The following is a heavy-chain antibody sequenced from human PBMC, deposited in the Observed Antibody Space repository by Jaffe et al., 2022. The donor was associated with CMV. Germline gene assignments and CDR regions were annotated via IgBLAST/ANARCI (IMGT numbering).Heavy chain of an antibody. CDR3: ASGDCGGDCPWHGPRDY. Sequence: QVQLVQSGAEVKKPGSSVKVSCKASGGTFSSYAISWVRQAPGQGLEWMGRIIPILGIANYAQKFQGRVTITADKSTSTAYMELSSLRSEDTAVYYCASGDCGGDCPWHGPRDYWGQGTLVTVSS. CDR1: GGTFSSYA. V-gene: IGHV1-69*09. CDR2: IIPILGIA. J-gene: IGHJ4*02. D-gene: IGHD2-21*02.